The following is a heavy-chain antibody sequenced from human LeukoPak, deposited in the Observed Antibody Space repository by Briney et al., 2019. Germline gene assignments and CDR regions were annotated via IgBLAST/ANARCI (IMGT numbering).Heavy chain of an antibody. V-gene: IGHV2-5*02. CDR2: IYWDDDK. D-gene: IGHD2-2*01. Sequence: SGPTLVKPTQTLTLTCSFSGFSLTTSGVGVGWIRQPPGKSLQWLALIYWDDDKRYSPSLRSRLTIPKDTSKNQVLLKMTNMDPVDTATYYCAHTPSPRVVLAPYWFDPWGQGTLVTVSS. CDR3: AHTPSPRVVLAPYWFDP. CDR1: GFSLTTSGVG. J-gene: IGHJ5*02.